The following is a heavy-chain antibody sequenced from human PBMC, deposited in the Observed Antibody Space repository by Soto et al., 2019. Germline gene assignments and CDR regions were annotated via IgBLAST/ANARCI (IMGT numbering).Heavy chain of an antibody. CDR3: AKVAPPYDILTGSFDY. D-gene: IGHD3-9*01. V-gene: IGHV3-30*18. J-gene: IGHJ4*02. Sequence: GGSLRLSCAASGFTFSSYGMHWVRQAPGKGLEWVAVISYDGSNKYYADSVKGRFTISRDNPKNTLYLQMNSLRAEDTAVYYCAKVAPPYDILTGSFDYWGQGTLVTVSS. CDR1: GFTFSSYG. CDR2: ISYDGSNK.